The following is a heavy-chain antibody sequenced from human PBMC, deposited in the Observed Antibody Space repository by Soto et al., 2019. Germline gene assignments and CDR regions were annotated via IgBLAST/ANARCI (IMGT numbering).Heavy chain of an antibody. CDR1: GGSIDSYY. Sequence: QVELQQSGPGLVKASETLSLSCTVFGGSIDSYYWSWIRQAPGKGLEWIGHISDSGTTNYNPSLGSRVTISVDTSRKLFSLKLSSVTAADTAVYFCARDRWMSRANWFHPWGPGTLVTVSS. J-gene: IGHJ5*02. CDR2: ISDSGTT. D-gene: IGHD2-2*03. V-gene: IGHV4-59*12. CDR3: ARDRWMSRANWFHP.